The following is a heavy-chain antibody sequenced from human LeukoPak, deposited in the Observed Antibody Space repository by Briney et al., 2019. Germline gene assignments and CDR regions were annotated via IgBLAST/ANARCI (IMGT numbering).Heavy chain of an antibody. Sequence: GASVKVSCKASGYTFTSYDINWVRQATGQGLEWMGWMNPNSGNTGYAQKFQGRVTMTRNTSISTAYMELSSLRSEDTAVYYCARVACTNGVCCLDYWGQGTLVTVSS. CDR3: ARVACTNGVCCLDY. J-gene: IGHJ4*02. D-gene: IGHD2-8*01. CDR2: MNPNSGNT. CDR1: GYTFTSYD. V-gene: IGHV1-8*01.